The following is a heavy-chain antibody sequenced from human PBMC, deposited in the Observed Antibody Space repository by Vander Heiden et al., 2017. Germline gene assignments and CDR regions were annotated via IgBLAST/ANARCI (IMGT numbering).Heavy chain of an antibody. Sequence: QVQLVESGGGVVQPGRSLRLSCAASGLTFSSYGMHWVRQAPGKGLEWVAVISYDGSNKYYADSVKGRFTISRDNSKNTLYLQMNSLRAEDTAVYYCAKYYDSSGLGYYFDYWGQGTLVTVSS. CDR2: ISYDGSNK. V-gene: IGHV3-30*18. CDR3: AKYYDSSGLGYYFDY. J-gene: IGHJ4*02. D-gene: IGHD3-22*01. CDR1: GLTFSSYG.